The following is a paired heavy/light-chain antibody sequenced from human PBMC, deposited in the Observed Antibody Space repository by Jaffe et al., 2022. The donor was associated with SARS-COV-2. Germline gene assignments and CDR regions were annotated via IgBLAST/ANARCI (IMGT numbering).Light chain of an antibody. V-gene: IGLV1-44*01. CDR1: TSNIGSNP. CDR2: GND. Sequence: QSVLTQPPSASGTPGQRVTISCSGSTSNIGSNPVNWFRHLPGTAPKLLIYGNDQRPSGVPDRFSGSKSGSSASLAISGLQSEDEADYYCEAWDDNLDGRVFGGGTKLTVL. CDR3: EAWDDNLDGRV. J-gene: IGLJ3*02.
Heavy chain of an antibody. Sequence: QVQLQQSGPGLVKPSQTLSLTCAISGDSVSSNTAAWNWIRQSPSKGLEWLGRTYYRSKWYNNYAISVKSRITINPDTSKNQFSLHLKSVTAEDTALYYCAREAGSSRLDYWGQGSLVTVSS. V-gene: IGHV6-1*01. CDR2: TYYRSKWYN. CDR3: AREAGSSRLDY. J-gene: IGHJ4*02. CDR1: GDSVSSNTAA. D-gene: IGHD6-13*01.